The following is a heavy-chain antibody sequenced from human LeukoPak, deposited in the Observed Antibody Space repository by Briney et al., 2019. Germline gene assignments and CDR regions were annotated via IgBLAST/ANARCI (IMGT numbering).Heavy chain of an antibody. D-gene: IGHD2-15*01. J-gene: IGHJ4*02. CDR2: ISSDGGST. V-gene: IGHV3-64*01. CDR1: GFTFSSYA. CDR3: ARSGYCSGGSCHVDY. Sequence: GGSLRLSCAASGFTFSSYAMHWVRQAPGKGLEYVSAISSDGGSTYYANSVKGRFTIFRDNSKNTLYLQMGSLRDEDMAVYYCARSGYCSGGSCHVDYWGQGALVTVSS.